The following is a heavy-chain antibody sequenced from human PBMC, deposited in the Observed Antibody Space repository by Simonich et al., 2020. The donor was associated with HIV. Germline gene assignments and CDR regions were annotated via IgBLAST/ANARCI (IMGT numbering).Heavy chain of an antibody. CDR3: ARRDRELILYFDY. J-gene: IGHJ4*02. CDR1: GGSFSGYY. Sequence: QVQLQQWGAGLLKPSETLSLTCAVYGGSFSGYYWSWIRQPTGKGLEWLEEINHSGNTHYNSSLNSLATISVDKSKNQFSLKLSSVTAADTAIYYCARRDRELILYFDYWGQGNLVTVSS. CDR2: INHSGNT. V-gene: IGHV4-34*01. D-gene: IGHD3-3*01.